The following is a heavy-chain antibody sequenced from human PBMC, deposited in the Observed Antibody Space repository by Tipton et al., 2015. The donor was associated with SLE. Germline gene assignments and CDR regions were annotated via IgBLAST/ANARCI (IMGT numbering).Heavy chain of an antibody. Sequence: SLRLSCAASGFTFSSYAMSWVRQAPGKGLEWVSAISGSGGSTYYADSVKGRFTISRDNAKNSLYLQMNSLRAEDTAVYYCARERLGQWLAFDYWGQGTLVTVSS. V-gene: IGHV3-23*01. J-gene: IGHJ4*02. D-gene: IGHD6-19*01. CDR2: ISGSGGST. CDR3: ARERLGQWLAFDY. CDR1: GFTFSSYA.